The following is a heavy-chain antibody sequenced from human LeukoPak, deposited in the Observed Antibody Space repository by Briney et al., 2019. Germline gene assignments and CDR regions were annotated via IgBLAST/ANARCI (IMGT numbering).Heavy chain of an antibody. V-gene: IGHV4-61*08. J-gene: IGHJ4*02. Sequence: SETLSLTCSVSGGSVSSADHYWSWIRQPPGKGLEWIGYIYYSGSTNYNPSLKSRVTGFVDTSKNQVSLRLSSVTAADTAVYYCARHGTISSESYFDYWGQGALVTVSS. CDR3: ARHGTISSESYFDY. CDR2: IYYSGST. CDR1: GGSVSSADHY. D-gene: IGHD1-14*01.